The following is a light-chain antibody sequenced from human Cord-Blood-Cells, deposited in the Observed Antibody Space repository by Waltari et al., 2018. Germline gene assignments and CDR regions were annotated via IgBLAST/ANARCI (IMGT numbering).Light chain of an antibody. CDR1: QGSSNY. Sequence: DLQMTQSTSSLSASVGDRVTITCRASQGSSNYLAWYQQKPGKVPKLLIYAASTLQSGVPSRFSGSGSGTDFTLTISSLQPEDVATYYCQKYNSAPWTFGQGTKVEIK. CDR3: QKYNSAPWT. V-gene: IGKV1-27*01. CDR2: AAS. J-gene: IGKJ1*01.